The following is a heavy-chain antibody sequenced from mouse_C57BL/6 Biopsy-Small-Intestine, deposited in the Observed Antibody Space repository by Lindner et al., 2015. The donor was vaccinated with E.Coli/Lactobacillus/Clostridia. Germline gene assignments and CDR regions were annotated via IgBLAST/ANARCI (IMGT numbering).Heavy chain of an antibody. CDR2: FDPEQRET. Sequence: SVKVSCKVSGYSLTEAAIHWVRQAPGSGLEWLGGFDPEQRETLYAQKFQDRVTLSEDTSTGTASMEINGLKSDDSAMYYCATDLPSSAGIPAVWGQGTLITVSS. CDR1: GYSLTEAA. CDR3: ATDLPSSAGIPAV. D-gene: IGHD3-1*01. V-gene: IGHV1S46*01. J-gene: IGHJ4*01.